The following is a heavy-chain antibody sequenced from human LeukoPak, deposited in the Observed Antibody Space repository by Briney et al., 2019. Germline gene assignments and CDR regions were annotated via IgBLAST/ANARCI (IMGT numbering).Heavy chain of an antibody. CDR1: GYTFTGYY. D-gene: IGHD6-13*01. Sequence: GASVKVSCKAFGYTFTGYYMHRVGQAPGQGGEWMGWINPNSGGTNYAQKFQGRVTMTRDASISTAYMELSRLRSDDTAVYYCARDVYSSDAFDIWGQGTMVTVSS. CDR2: INPNSGGT. J-gene: IGHJ3*02. CDR3: ARDVYSSDAFDI. V-gene: IGHV1-2*02.